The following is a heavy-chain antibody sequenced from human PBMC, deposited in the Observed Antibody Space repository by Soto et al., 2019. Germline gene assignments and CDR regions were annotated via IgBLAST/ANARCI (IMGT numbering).Heavy chain of an antibody. CDR1: GFTFSSYA. V-gene: IGHV3-30-3*01. CDR2: ISYDGSNK. CDR3: ARGRDYGGNPIDY. Sequence: GGSLRLSCAASGFTFSSYAMHWVRQAPGKGLEWVAVISYDGSNKYYADSVKGRFTISRDNSKNTLYLQMNSLRAEDTAVYCCARGRDYGGNPIDYWGQGTLVTVSS. D-gene: IGHD4-17*01. J-gene: IGHJ4*02.